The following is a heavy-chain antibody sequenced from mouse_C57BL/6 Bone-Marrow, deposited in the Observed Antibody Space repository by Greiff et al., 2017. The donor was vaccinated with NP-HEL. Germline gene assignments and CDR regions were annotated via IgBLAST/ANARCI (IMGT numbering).Heavy chain of an antibody. J-gene: IGHJ2*01. Sequence: DVMLVESGEGLVKPGGSLKLSCAASGFTFSSYAMSWVRQTPEKRLEWVAYISSGGDYIYYADTVKGRFTISRDNARNTLYLQMSSLKSEDTAMYYCTRGLGYYGSSYDYWGQGTTLTVSS. CDR2: ISSGGDYI. CDR1: GFTFSSYA. V-gene: IGHV5-9-1*02. D-gene: IGHD1-1*01. CDR3: TRGLGYYGSSYDY.